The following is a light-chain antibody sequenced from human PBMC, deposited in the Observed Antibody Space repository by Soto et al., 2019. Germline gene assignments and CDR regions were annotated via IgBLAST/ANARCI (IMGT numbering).Light chain of an antibody. CDR2: KAY. V-gene: IGKV1-5*03. Sequence: TQCPPILSASVGDRVTITCRASQSISSWLAWYQQKPGKAPKLLIYKAYSLESGVTSRFSGSGSGTEFTLTISSLQPDDFATYYCQQYNSYSATFGQGTKVDIK. CDR3: QQYNSYSAT. J-gene: IGKJ1*01. CDR1: QSISSW.